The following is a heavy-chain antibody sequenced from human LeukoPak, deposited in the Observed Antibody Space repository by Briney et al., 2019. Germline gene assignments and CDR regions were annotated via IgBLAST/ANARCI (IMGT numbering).Heavy chain of an antibody. CDR3: AKDIGGEMATTLLDY. D-gene: IGHD5-24*01. V-gene: IGHV3-21*01. CDR2: ISSSGDYI. Sequence: GGSLRLSCAASGFTFNTYSINWVRQAPGKGLEWVSSISSSGDYIYYADSVKGRFTISRDSARNSLYLQMNSLRAEDTALYYCAKDIGGEMATTLLDYWGQGTLVTVSS. CDR1: GFTFNTYS. J-gene: IGHJ4*02.